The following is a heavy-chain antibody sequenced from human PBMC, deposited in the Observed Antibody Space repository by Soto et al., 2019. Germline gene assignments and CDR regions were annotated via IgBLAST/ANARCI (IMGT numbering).Heavy chain of an antibody. V-gene: IGHV1-8*01. J-gene: IGHJ4*02. CDR3: ARGLRSYSDH. Sequence: QVLLVQSGAEVKKPGASVKVSCEASGYTFVDYVINWVRQAAGQGLEWMGWMNPNTGNTAYAEKFQGRLTLTGDTSINTAFMALKGLTAEETAMYYCARGLRSYSDHWAQGTHVTVSS. CDR2: MNPNTGNT. CDR1: GYTFVDYV.